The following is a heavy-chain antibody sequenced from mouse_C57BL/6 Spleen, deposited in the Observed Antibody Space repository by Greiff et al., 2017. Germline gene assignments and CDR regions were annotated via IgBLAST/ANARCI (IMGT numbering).Heavy chain of an antibody. D-gene: IGHD1-1*01. Sequence: EVKLMQPGGGLVQPGGSLSLSCAASGFTFTDYYMRWVRQPPGQALEWLGFIRNKANGYTTEYSASVKGRFNISRDTSHSILYLEMNALGAEDSATCYCARYAYYYGSSPHWYFDVWGTGTTVTVSS. CDR3: ARYAYYYGSSPHWYFDV. CDR1: GFTFTDYY. V-gene: IGHV7-3*01. J-gene: IGHJ1*03. CDR2: IRNKANGYTT.